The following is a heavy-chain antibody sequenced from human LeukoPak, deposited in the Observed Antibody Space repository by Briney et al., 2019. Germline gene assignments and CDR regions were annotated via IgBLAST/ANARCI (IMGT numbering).Heavy chain of an antibody. CDR2: VYFGGST. CDR1: GGSISNSGHY. J-gene: IGHJ2*01. D-gene: IGHD2-2*01. Sequence: SETLSLTCSVSGGSISNSGHYWGWLRQPPGKGLEWIGSVYFGGSTYYNPSLKSRVTISVDTSKNQFSLRVNSVTAADTAVYYCARGRGYCSSTSCRHWYFDLWGRGTLVTVSS. V-gene: IGHV4-39*07. CDR3: ARGRGYCSSTSCRHWYFDL.